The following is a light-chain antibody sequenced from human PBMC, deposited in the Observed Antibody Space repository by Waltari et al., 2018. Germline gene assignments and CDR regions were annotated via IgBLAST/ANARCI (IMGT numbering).Light chain of an antibody. J-gene: IGKJ2*01. CDR2: DAS. CDR1: QDITTS. CDR3: QHYHSLPYT. V-gene: IGKV1-33*01. Sequence: AVGDRVTITCQATQDITTSLSWVQQKPGKAPQLLIYDASSLQAGVTSRFSGTGSGTAFSFTITSLQPEDSATYYCQHYHSLPYTFGRGTKLQIK.